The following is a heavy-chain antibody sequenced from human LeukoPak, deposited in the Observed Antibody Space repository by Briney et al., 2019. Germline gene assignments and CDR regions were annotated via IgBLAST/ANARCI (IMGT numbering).Heavy chain of an antibody. V-gene: IGHV4-34*01. D-gene: IGHD3-3*01. CDR1: NGSFNGYY. CDR2: INHGGST. Sequence: PSETLSLTCGVYNGSFNGYYWSWIRQPPGKGLEWIGEINHGGSTKYNPSLKSRVTISLDTSKNHFSLKLSSVTAADTAVYYCAKHLRRRFFSRTLGFDPWGQGTLVTVSS. CDR3: AKHLRRRFFSRTLGFDP. J-gene: IGHJ5*02.